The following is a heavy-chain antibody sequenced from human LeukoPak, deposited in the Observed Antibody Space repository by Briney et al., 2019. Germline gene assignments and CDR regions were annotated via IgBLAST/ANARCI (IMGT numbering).Heavy chain of an antibody. J-gene: IGHJ3*02. CDR2: MFYNVST. CDR3: ATQGSGRAFDS. V-gene: IGHV4-59*08. CDR1: GGSISSYY. Sequence: SETLSLTCTVFGGSISSYYWNWIRQSPGKGVEWIAYMFYNVSTNYSPSLKSRVAISVDTSKNQFSLQLISGTAAGTAVYFFATQGSGRAFDSWGQGTMVTVSS.